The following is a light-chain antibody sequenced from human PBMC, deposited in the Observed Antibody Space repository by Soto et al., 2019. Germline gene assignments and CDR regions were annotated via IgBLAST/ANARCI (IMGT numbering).Light chain of an antibody. V-gene: IGKV3-20*01. CDR1: QSVSSSY. CDR3: QQYGSSSFT. Sequence: EIVLTQSPGTLSLSSGERATLSCRASQSVSSSYLAWYQQKPGQAPRLLVYATSSRATGIPDRFSGSGSGTDFTLTISRLDPEDFAVYYCQQYGSSSFTFGQGTKLEIK. CDR2: ATS. J-gene: IGKJ2*01.